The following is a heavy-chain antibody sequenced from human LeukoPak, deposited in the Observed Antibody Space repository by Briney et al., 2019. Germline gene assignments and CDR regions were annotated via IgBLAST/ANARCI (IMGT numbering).Heavy chain of an antibody. CDR1: GGSISSSSYY. V-gene: IGHV4-39*01. CDR3: ARYGGYCRSIDCHDVFDV. CDR2: IYYSGST. D-gene: IGHD2-2*01. J-gene: IGHJ3*01. Sequence: PSETLSLTCTVSGGSISSSSYYWGWIRQPPGKGLEWIGSIYYSGSTYYNPSLKSRVTISVDTSKNQFSLKLSSVTAADTAVYYCARYGGYCRSIDCHDVFDVWGQGTMVTVSS.